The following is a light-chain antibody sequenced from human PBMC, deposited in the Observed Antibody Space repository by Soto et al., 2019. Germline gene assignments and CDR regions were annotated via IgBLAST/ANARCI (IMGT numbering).Light chain of an antibody. CDR1: QSLSSSY. CDR3: QQYGSLIT. CDR2: DSF. J-gene: IGKJ5*01. Sequence: EIVLTQSPGTLSLSPVERATLSCRASQSLSSSYLAWYQQKPGQAPRLLIYDSFNRATGIPDRFSGSGSGTDFTLTISRLEPEDSAVYYCQQYGSLITCGQGTRREIK. V-gene: IGKV3-20*01.